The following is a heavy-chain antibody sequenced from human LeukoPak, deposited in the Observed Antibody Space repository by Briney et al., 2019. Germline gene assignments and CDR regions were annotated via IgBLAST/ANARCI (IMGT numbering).Heavy chain of an antibody. J-gene: IGHJ6*03. CDR3: ARLTKNDSGSFRFGKKKRGYVDV. V-gene: IGHV4-34*01. CDR2: INHSGST. CDR1: GGSFSGYY. D-gene: IGHD3-10*01. Sequence: PSETLSLTCAVYGGSFSGYYWSWIRQPPGKGLEWIGEINHSGSTNYNPSLKSRVTISVDTSKNQFSLKLSSVTAADTAVYYCARLTKNDSGSFRFGKKKRGYVDVWGKGTTVTISS.